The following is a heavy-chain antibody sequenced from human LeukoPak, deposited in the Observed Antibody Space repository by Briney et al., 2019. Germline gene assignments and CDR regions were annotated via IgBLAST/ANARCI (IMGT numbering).Heavy chain of an antibody. CDR3: ARDQGLTAPPPYGLDV. J-gene: IGHJ6*02. CDR2: IIPVLNIT. CDR1: GGTFSTSA. V-gene: IGHV1-69*04. Sequence: SVQVSCKTSGGTFSTSAITWVRQAPGQGIEWMGRIIPVLNITTYAQRFQGRVTITADTSTSTVYMELSSLRSEETAVYYCARDQGLTAPPPYGLDVWGQGTTVIVSS. D-gene: IGHD5-18*01.